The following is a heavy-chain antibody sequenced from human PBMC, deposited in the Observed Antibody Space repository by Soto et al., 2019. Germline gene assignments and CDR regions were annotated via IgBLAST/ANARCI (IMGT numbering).Heavy chain of an antibody. D-gene: IGHD2-2*01. CDR3: ARGRGSSSSNCYDH. CDR1: GFTFTSYA. CDR2: ISVSGDST. V-gene: IGHV3-23*01. Sequence: EVQLLESGGGLVQPGGSLRLSCAASGFTFTSYAMSWVRQAPGKGLEWVSAISVSGDSTYYADSVKGRFTISRDNSRNTLYLQMFSLKTADTAVYYCARGRGSSSSNCYDHWGQGTPVTVSS. J-gene: IGHJ4*02.